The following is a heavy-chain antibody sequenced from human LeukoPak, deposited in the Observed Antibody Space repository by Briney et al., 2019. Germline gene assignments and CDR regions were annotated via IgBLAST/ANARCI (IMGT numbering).Heavy chain of an antibody. V-gene: IGHV1-2*02. D-gene: IGHD5-24*01. CDR3: ASRDGYNTWFDP. CDR1: GGTFSSYA. Sequence: ASVKVSCKASGGTFSSYAISWVRQAPGQGLEWMGWINPNSGDTNYAQKFQGRVTMTRDTSISTAYMELSRLRSDDTAVYYCASRDGYNTWFDPWGQGTLVTVSS. CDR2: INPNSGDT. J-gene: IGHJ5*02.